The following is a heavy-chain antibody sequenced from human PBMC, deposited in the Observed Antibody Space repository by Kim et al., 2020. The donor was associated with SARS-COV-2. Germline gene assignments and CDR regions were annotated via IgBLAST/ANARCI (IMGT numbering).Heavy chain of an antibody. CDR1: GFTFSSYW. CDR3: AREMGGSYVYYYYGMDV. V-gene: IGHV3-7*03. Sequence: GSLRLSCAASGFTFSSYWMSWVRQAPGKGLEWVANIKQDGSEKYYVDSVKGRFTISRDNAKNSLYLQMNSLRAEDTAVYYCAREMGGSYVYYYYGMDVWGQGTTVTVSS. CDR2: IKQDGSEK. J-gene: IGHJ6*02. D-gene: IGHD1-26*01.